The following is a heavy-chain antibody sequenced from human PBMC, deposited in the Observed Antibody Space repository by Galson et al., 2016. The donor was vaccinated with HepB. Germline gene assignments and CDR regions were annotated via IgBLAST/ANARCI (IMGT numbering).Heavy chain of an antibody. V-gene: IGHV3-53*01. CDR3: ARDPNAAATGTWG. J-gene: IGHJ4*02. CDR2: IYSGGAT. Sequence: SLRLSCAASGISVRNNYMIWVRQAPGKGLEWVSSIYSGGATHYADSVKGRFTISRDSSKNTLYLQMNSLRAEDTAVYFCARDPNAAATGTWGWGQGTLVTVSS. D-gene: IGHD6-13*01. CDR1: GISVRNNY.